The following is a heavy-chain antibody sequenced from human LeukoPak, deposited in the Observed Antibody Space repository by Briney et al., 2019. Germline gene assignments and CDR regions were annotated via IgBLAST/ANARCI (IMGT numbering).Heavy chain of an antibody. V-gene: IGHV3-33*01. CDR1: GFTLSCSG. Sequence: PGRSLTLSCAASGFTLSCSGMHWVRQAPGKGLEWVALIWYDGSNQYDADSVKGRFTISRDISKNTLYLQMNSLRAEDTAVYYCARGGYDLWSGYRIDYWGQGTQVTVSS. D-gene: IGHD3-3*01. CDR2: IWYDGSNQ. J-gene: IGHJ4*02. CDR3: ARGGYDLWSGYRIDY.